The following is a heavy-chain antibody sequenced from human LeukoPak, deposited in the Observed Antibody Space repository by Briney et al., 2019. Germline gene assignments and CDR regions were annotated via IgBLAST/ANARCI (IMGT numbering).Heavy chain of an antibody. CDR1: GGSISSSSYY. CDR2: IYYSGST. D-gene: IGHD2-15*01. Sequence: SETLSLTCTVSGGSISSSSYYWGWIRQPPGKGLEWIGYIYYSGSTNYNPSLKSRVTISVDTSKNQFSLKLSSVTAADTAVYYCARVIGYCSGGSCYNNVNYYYYGMDVWGQGTTVTVSS. J-gene: IGHJ6*02. CDR3: ARVIGYCSGGSCYNNVNYYYYGMDV. V-gene: IGHV4-61*05.